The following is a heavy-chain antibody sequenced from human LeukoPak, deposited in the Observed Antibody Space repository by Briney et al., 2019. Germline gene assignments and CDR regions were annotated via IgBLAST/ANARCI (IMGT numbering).Heavy chain of an antibody. CDR3: AKRDDSGGNLVDL. V-gene: IGHV4-39*02. CDR2: IYYSGST. J-gene: IGHJ4*02. CDR1: GGSIRSGSHY. Sequence: SETLSLTCTVSGGSIRSGSHYWVWIRQPPGKGLEWIGSIYYSGSTYYNSSLENRVTISIDTSKNHSSLRLRSLSAADTSVYYFAKRDDSGGNLVDLWGQGTLVTVSS. D-gene: IGHD3-22*01.